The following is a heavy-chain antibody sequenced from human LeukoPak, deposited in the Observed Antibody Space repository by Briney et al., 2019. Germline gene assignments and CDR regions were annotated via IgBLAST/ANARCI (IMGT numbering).Heavy chain of an antibody. D-gene: IGHD3-16*02. CDR3: ARAEIKLYNQRRYYFDY. J-gene: IGHJ4*02. Sequence: SETLSLTCAVYGGSFSGYYWSWIRQPPGKGLEWIGEINHSGSTNYNPSLKSRVTVSVDTSKNQFSLKLSSVTAADTAVYYCARAEIKLYNQRRYYFDYWGQGTLVTVSS. CDR2: INHSGST. CDR1: GGSFSGYY. V-gene: IGHV4-34*01.